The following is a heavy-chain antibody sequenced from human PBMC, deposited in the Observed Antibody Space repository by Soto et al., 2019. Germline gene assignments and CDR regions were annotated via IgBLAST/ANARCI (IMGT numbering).Heavy chain of an antibody. V-gene: IGHV4-30-4*01. CDR3: ARDPHLYSNYAGGYYYYGMDV. CDR1: GGSISSGDYY. CDR2: IYYSGST. D-gene: IGHD4-4*01. J-gene: IGHJ6*02. Sequence: SETLSLTCTVSGGSISSGDYYWSWIRQPPGKGLEWIGYIYYSGSTYYNPSLKSRVTISVDTSKNQFSLKLSSVTAADTAVYYCARDPHLYSNYAGGYYYYGMDVWGQGTTVTVSS.